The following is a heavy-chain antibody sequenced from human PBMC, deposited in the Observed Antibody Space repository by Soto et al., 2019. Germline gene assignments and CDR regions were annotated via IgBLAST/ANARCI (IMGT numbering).Heavy chain of an antibody. D-gene: IGHD3-10*01. Sequence: TSETLSLTCTVSGGSISSYYWSWIRQPPGKGLEWIGYIYYSGSTYYNPSLKSRVTISVDTSKNQFSLKLSSVTAADTAVYYCARRGYGPGFPYYYGMDVWGQGTTVTVSS. CDR2: IYYSGST. CDR1: GGSISSYY. J-gene: IGHJ6*02. CDR3: ARRGYGPGFPYYYGMDV. V-gene: IGHV4-59*01.